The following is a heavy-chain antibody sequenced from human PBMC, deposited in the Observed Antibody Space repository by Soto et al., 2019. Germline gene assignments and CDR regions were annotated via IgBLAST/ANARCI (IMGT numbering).Heavy chain of an antibody. D-gene: IGHD4-17*01. CDR1: GFTFSDHY. CDR3: ASDRDGDPGIQH. J-gene: IGHJ1*01. Sequence: EVQLVESGGGLVQPGGSLRLSCVVSGFTFSDHYMDWVRQAPGKGLEWVGRIRNKANRFSTVYAASVRGRFTISRDESKNSLYLLMNSLKTEDTAVYYGASDRDGDPGIQHWGKGALVTVSS. CDR2: IRNKANRFST. V-gene: IGHV3-72*01.